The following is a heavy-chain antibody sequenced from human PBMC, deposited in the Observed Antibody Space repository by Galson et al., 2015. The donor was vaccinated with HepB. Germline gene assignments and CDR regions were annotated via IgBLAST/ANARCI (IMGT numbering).Heavy chain of an antibody. Sequence: SVKVSCKVSGYNLIELSIHWVRQAPGKGLEWMGNLVPENGDTLLAQKFEGRVRMTEDTSSDTTYMELSSLRSEDTGVYFCATYLSSTGFDFWGQGTMVTVSS. CDR1: GYNLIELS. CDR2: LVPENGDT. J-gene: IGHJ3*01. V-gene: IGHV1-24*01. CDR3: ATYLSSTGFDF. D-gene: IGHD3-9*01.